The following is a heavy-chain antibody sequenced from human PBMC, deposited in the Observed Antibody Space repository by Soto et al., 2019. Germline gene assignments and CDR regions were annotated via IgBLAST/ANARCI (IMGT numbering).Heavy chain of an antibody. J-gene: IGHJ6*03. CDR1: GGSFSGYY. V-gene: IGHV4-34*01. Sequence: SETLSLTCAVYGGSFSGYYWSWIRKPPGKGLEWIGEINHSGSTNYNPSLKSRVTISVDTSKNQFSLKLSSVTAADTAVYYCARILLSRAYYYYYYYMDVWGKGTTVTVS. CDR2: INHSGST. CDR3: ARILLSRAYYYYYYYMDV.